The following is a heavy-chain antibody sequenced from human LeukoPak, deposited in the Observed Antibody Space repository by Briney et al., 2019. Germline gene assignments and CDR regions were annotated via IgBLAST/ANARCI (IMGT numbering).Heavy chain of an antibody. Sequence: GGSLRLSCAASGFTFDDYGMSWVRQAPGKGLEWVSGINWNGGSTGYAESVKGRFTISRDNAKNSLYLQMNSLRAEDTALYYCARVGNYYDSSGYYYVFDYWGQGTLVTVSS. CDR2: INWNGGST. J-gene: IGHJ4*02. CDR3: ARVGNYYDSSGYYYVFDY. CDR1: GFTFDDYG. V-gene: IGHV3-20*04. D-gene: IGHD3-22*01.